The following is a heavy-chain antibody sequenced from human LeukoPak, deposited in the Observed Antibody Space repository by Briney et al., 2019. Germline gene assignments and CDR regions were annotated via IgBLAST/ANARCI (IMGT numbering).Heavy chain of an antibody. CDR3: ARHSPVAATIFYF. CDR1: GGSISSSSYY. J-gene: IGHJ4*02. Sequence: SETLPLTCTVSGGSISSSSYYWGWIRQSPGKGLEWIGSIYYSGSTYYNPSLTSRVTMSVDTSKNQFSLRLNSVTAADTAFYYSARHSPVAATIFYFWGQGTLVTVSS. V-gene: IGHV4-39*01. CDR2: IYYSGST. D-gene: IGHD2-15*01.